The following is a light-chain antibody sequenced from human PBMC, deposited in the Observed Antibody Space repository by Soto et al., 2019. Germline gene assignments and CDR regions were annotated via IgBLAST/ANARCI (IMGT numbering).Light chain of an antibody. Sequence: QSVLTQPPSASGPPGQRVTISCSGSSSNIGSNTVNWYQQLPGTAPKLLIYSHNQRPSGVPDRFSGSKSGTSASLAISGLQSEDEADYYCAAWDDSLNGRVFGTGTKVTVL. V-gene: IGLV1-44*01. CDR1: SSNIGSNT. CDR3: AAWDDSLNGRV. J-gene: IGLJ1*01. CDR2: SHN.